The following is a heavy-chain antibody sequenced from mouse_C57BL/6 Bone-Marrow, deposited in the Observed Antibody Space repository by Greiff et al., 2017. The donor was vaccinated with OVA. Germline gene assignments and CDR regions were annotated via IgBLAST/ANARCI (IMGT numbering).Heavy chain of an antibody. CDR2: IYPGNGDT. V-gene: IGHV1-12*01. CDR3: ARRATVVGYYFDY. CDR1: GYTFTSYY. D-gene: IGHD1-1*01. Sequence: QVQLQQSGAELVRPGASVKMSCKASGYTFTSYYMHWVKQTPRQGLEWIGAIYPGNGDTSSNQKFKGKATLTVDKSSSTAYMQLSSLTSEDSAVYFCARRATVVGYYFDYWGQGTTLTVSS. J-gene: IGHJ2*01.